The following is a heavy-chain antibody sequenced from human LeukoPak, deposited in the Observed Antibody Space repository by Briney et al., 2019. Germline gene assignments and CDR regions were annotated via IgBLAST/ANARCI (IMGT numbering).Heavy chain of an antibody. V-gene: IGHV1-8*03. D-gene: IGHD3-10*01. CDR2: MNPNNGNK. J-gene: IGHJ6*03. CDR3: ARVGHYYGSGSSYTYYYYHMDV. CDR1: GYTFTSYD. Sequence: ASVKVSCKASGYTFTSYDINWVRQATGQGLEWMGWMNPNNGNKAYAQKFQGRVTITRNTSISTAYMELSSLRSEDTALYYCARVGHYYGSGSSYTYYYYHMDVWGKGTAVTVSS.